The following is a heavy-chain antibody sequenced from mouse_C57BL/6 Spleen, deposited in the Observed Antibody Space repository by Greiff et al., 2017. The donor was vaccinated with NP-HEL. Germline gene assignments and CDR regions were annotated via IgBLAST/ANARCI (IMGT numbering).Heavy chain of an antibody. Sequence: VQLQQPGAELVKPGASVKLSCKASGYTFTSYWMHWVKQRPGQGLEWIGMIHPNSGSTNYNEKFKSKATLTVDKSSSTAYMQLSSLTSEDSAVYYCARSSDYYGSSYDYWGQGTTLTVSS. D-gene: IGHD1-1*01. J-gene: IGHJ2*01. CDR1: GYTFTSYW. CDR3: ARSSDYYGSSYDY. CDR2: IHPNSGST. V-gene: IGHV1-64*01.